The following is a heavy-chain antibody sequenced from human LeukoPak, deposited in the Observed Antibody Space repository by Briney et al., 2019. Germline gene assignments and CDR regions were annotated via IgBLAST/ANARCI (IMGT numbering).Heavy chain of an antibody. J-gene: IGHJ4*02. CDR1: GFTFSSNT. CDR3: ARDPLRGLAARRTYYFDY. V-gene: IGHV3-30-3*01. CDR2: ISYDGSNK. Sequence: GGSLRLSCAASGFTFSSNTMHWVRQAPGKGLEWVAVISYDGSNKYYADSVKGRFTISRDNSKNTLYLQMNSLRAEDTAVYYCARDPLRGLAARRTYYFDYWGQGTLVTVSS. D-gene: IGHD6-6*01.